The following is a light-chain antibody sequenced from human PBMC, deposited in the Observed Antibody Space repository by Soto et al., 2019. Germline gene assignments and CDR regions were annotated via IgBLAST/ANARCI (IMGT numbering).Light chain of an antibody. CDR3: QQSYSTPT. CDR1: QSISSY. Sequence: DIQMTQSPSSLSASVGASATITCRASQSISSYLNWYQQKPGKAPKLLVYAASSLQSGPPSRFSGSGSGTDFTLTISRLQPEDFATYSRQQSYSTPTFGEGTKVDIK. V-gene: IGKV1-39*01. J-gene: IGKJ4*01. CDR2: AAS.